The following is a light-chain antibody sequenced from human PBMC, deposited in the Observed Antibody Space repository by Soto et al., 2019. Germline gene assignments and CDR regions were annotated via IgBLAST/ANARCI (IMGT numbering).Light chain of an antibody. CDR1: QSVSSN. V-gene: IGKV3-15*01. CDR2: GAS. J-gene: IGKJ4*01. Sequence: EIVMTQSPATLSVSPGERATLSCRASQSVSSNLAWYQQKPGQAPRLLIYGASTTATGIPARFSGSGSGTEFTHTISSLPSEDFAVYYCQQYNNWPALTFGGGPKVEIK. CDR3: QQYNNWPALT.